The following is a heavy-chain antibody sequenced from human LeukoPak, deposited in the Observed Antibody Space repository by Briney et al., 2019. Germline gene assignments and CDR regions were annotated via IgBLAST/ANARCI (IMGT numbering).Heavy chain of an antibody. CDR2: ITGSGAFT. V-gene: IGHV3-23*01. Sequence: ETLSLTCAVYNGSFSGYYWTWVRQAPGKGLEWVSAITGSGAFTDYADSVKGRFTISRDNSKNMLYLQMNSLRAEDTAVYYCAKRSAESSGYFDYWGQGTLVTVSS. D-gene: IGHD6-19*01. CDR1: NGSFSGYY. CDR3: AKRSAESSGYFDY. J-gene: IGHJ4*02.